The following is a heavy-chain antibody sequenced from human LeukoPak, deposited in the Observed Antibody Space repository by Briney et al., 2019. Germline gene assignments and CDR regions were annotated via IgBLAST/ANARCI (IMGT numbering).Heavy chain of an antibody. J-gene: IGHJ6*02. CDR2: ISRSGDSL. Sequence: GGSLRLSCAASGFPFRDYYMTWIRQAPGKGLEWISYISRSGDSLYYADSVEGRFTISRDNAKNSLFLQMNSLRADDTAVYYCARDSEDGSNYYYGMDVWGQGPRSPSP. D-gene: IGHD3-10*01. CDR1: GFPFRDYY. V-gene: IGHV3-11*01. CDR3: ARDSEDGSNYYYGMDV.